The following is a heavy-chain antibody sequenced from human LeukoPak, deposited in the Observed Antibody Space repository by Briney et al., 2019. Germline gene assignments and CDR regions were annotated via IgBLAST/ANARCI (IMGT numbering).Heavy chain of an antibody. V-gene: IGHV3-11*01. CDR2: ISSGGSTT. CDR1: GFTFSDYY. D-gene: IGHD6-13*01. J-gene: IGHJ4*02. Sequence: GGSLRLSCAASGFTFSDYYMSWIRQAPGKGLEWVSYISSGGSTTHYADSVKGRFTISRDNAKNSLYLQMNSLRDEDTAVYYCANIIAAAGFAFDYWGQGTRVTVSS. CDR3: ANIIAAAGFAFDY.